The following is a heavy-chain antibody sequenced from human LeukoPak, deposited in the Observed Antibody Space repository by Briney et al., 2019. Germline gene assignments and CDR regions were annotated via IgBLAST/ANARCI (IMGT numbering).Heavy chain of an antibody. J-gene: IGHJ5*02. CDR1: AFNFTAYW. D-gene: IGHD5-12*01. CDR2: INSDGTTT. V-gene: IGHV3-74*01. CDR3: AVSNGGYGP. Sequence: GGSLRLSCGSTAFNFTAYWMHWVRQDPRQGLLWVARINSDGTTTNYADSVKGRFTISRDNAKNTLFLQMNSLRAEDTTVYFCAVSNGGYGPWGQGALVTVSS.